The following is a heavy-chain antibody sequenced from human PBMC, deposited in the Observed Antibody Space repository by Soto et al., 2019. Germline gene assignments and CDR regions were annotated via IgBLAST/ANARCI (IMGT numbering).Heavy chain of an antibody. CDR2: ISSSSSYI. Sequence: GGSLRLSCAASGFTFSSYSMNWVRQAPGKGLEWVSSISSSSSYIYYADSVKGRFTISRDNAKNSLYLQMNSLRAEDTAVYYCARNECLRSSPNWFDPWGQGTLVTVSS. V-gene: IGHV3-21*01. J-gene: IGHJ5*02. CDR3: ARNECLRSSPNWFDP. D-gene: IGHD3-16*01. CDR1: GFTFSSYS.